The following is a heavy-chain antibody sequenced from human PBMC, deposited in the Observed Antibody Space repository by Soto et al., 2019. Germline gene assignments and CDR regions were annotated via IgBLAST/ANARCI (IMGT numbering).Heavy chain of an antibody. CDR3: ARHLKGLDCSSTSCYPDNYYFDY. V-gene: IGHV4-59*08. D-gene: IGHD2-2*01. Sequence: SETLSLTCTVSGGSISSYYWSWIRQPPGKGLEWIGYIYYSGSTNYNPSLKSRVTISVDTSKNQFSLKLSSVTAADTAVYYCARHLKGLDCSSTSCYPDNYYFDYWGPGTLVTVSS. J-gene: IGHJ4*02. CDR2: IYYSGST. CDR1: GGSISSYY.